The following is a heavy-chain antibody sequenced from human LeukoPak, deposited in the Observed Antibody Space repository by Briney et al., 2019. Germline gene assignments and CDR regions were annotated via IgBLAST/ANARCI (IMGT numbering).Heavy chain of an antibody. CDR1: GYIFNKYG. V-gene: IGHV1-18*01. J-gene: IGHJ5*02. CDR3: ARDNYDFWSGYYTAEYNWFDP. CDR2: ISCYNGDT. D-gene: IGHD3-3*01. Sequence: GASVKVSCKASGYIFNKYGVSWVRQAPGQGLEWLAWISCYNGDTNYAQKLQGRVTMTTDTSTSTAYMELSSLRSEDTAVYYCARDNYDFWSGYYTAEYNWFDPWGQGTLVTVSS.